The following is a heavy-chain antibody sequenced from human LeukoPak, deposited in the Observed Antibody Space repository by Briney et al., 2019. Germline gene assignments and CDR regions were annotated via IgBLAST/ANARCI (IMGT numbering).Heavy chain of an antibody. CDR2: INQDGSAK. CDR3: ASAPNENYFDF. V-gene: IGHV3-7*01. Sequence: PGGSLRLSCAASGFTFSSCWMSWVRQAPGKGLEWVANINQDGSAKDYGGSVEGRFTISRDNAKNSLYLQMNSLTAEDTAVYFCASAPNENYFDFWGQGTLVTVSS. CDR1: GFTFSSCW. J-gene: IGHJ4*02.